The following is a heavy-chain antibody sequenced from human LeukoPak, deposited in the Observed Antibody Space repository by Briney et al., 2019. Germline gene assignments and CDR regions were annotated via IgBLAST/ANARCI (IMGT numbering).Heavy chain of an antibody. CDR2: ISYDGSNK. CDR3: ARVLLRSVAGTTSARYFDY. D-gene: IGHD6-19*01. J-gene: IGHJ4*02. CDR1: GFTFSSYA. Sequence: PGGSLRLSCAASGFTFSSYAMHWVRQAPGKGLEWVAVISYDGSNKYYADSVKGRFTISRDNAKNLLYLQMNSLRAEDTAMYYCARVLLRSVAGTTSARYFDYWGQGTLVTVSS. V-gene: IGHV3-30-3*01.